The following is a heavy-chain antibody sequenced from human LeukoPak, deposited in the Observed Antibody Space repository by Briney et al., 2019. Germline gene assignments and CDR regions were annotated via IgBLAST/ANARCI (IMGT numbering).Heavy chain of an antibody. V-gene: IGHV3-30*04. CDR2: ISYDGSNK. CDR3: ARDAQDYFDSSASFDY. D-gene: IGHD3-22*01. CDR1: GFTFRAYA. J-gene: IGHJ4*02. Sequence: GGSLRLSCAASGFTFRAYAIHWVRQAPGQGLEWVAVISYDGSNKYSADSVKGRFTISRDNSENTVYLQMNSLRAEDTAVYYCARDAQDYFDSSASFDYSGQGTLVTVSS.